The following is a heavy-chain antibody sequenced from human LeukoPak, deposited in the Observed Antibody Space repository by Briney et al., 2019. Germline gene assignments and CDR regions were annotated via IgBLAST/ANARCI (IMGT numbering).Heavy chain of an antibody. D-gene: IGHD2-15*01. CDR3: AREVVAATVDAFDI. J-gene: IGHJ3*02. Sequence: SXSXYYWSXIRQPPGKGLEWIGEINHSGSTNYNPSLKSRVTISLDTSKNQFSLKLSSVTAADTAVYYCAREVVAATVDAFDIWGQGTMVTVSS. CDR1: SXSXYY. CDR2: INHSGST. V-gene: IGHV4-34*01.